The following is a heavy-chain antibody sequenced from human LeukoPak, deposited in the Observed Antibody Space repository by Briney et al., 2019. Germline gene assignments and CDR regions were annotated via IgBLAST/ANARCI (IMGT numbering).Heavy chain of an antibody. Sequence: TGGSLRLSCAASGFSFDDYGMSWVRQAPGRGLESVSGINWNGGSTGHADSVKGRFTISRDNAKNSLYLQMNSLRAEDTAVYYCAKIRVIFNWNYAYYFDYWGQGSLVTVSS. CDR3: AKIRVIFNWNYAYYFDY. D-gene: IGHD1-7*01. CDR2: INWNGGST. CDR1: GFSFDDYG. V-gene: IGHV3-20*04. J-gene: IGHJ4*02.